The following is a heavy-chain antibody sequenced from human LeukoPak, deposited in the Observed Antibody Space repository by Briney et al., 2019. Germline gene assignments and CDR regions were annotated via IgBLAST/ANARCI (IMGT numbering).Heavy chain of an antibody. V-gene: IGHV4-31*03. D-gene: IGHD3-3*01. CDR3: ARETINEEWLFNYYYMDV. Sequence: SQTLSLTCTVSGGSISSGGYYWSWIRQHPGKGLEWIGYIYYSGSTYYNPSLKSRVTISVDTSKNQFSLKLGSVTAADTAVYYCARETINEEWLFNYYYMDVWGKGTTVTVSS. J-gene: IGHJ6*03. CDR1: GGSISSGGYY. CDR2: IYYSGST.